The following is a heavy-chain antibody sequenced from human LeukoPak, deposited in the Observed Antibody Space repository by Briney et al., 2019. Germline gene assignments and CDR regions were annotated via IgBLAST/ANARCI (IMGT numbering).Heavy chain of an antibody. CDR1: GGSISSSSYY. J-gene: IGHJ4*02. V-gene: IGHV4-39*01. D-gene: IGHD1-26*01. CDR2: IHYSGST. Sequence: PSETLSLTCTVSGGSISSSSYYWGWIRQPPGKGLEWIGSIHYSGSTYSNPSLQSRVTIPVDTSKNQFSLKLSSVTAADTAVYFCARLILGATFSFDYWGLGTLVTVSS. CDR3: ARLILGATFSFDY.